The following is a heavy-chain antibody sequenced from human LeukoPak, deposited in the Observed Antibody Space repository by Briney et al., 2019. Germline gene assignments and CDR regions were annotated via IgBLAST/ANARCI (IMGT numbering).Heavy chain of an antibody. D-gene: IGHD5-12*01. Sequence: SQTLSLTCTVSGGSISSGDYYWSWIRQPPGKGLEWIGYIYYSGSTYYNPSLKSRVTISVDTSKNQFSLKLCSVTAADTAVYYCAREGPLEGATTNYFDYWGQGTLVTVSS. CDR2: IYYSGST. J-gene: IGHJ4*02. V-gene: IGHV4-30-4*01. CDR1: GGSISSGDYY. CDR3: AREGPLEGATTNYFDY.